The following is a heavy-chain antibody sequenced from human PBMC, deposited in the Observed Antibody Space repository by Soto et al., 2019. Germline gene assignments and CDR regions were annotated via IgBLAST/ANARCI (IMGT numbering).Heavy chain of an antibody. CDR2: ISYDGSNK. V-gene: IGHV3-30*18. D-gene: IGHD3-16*01. CDR3: AKDQKYYDYGWGSYGPPTFDY. Sequence: PGGSLRLSCAASGFTFSSYGMHWVRQAPGKGLEWVAVISYDGSNKYYADSVKGRFTISRDNSKNTLYLQMNSLRAEDTAVYYCAKDQKYYDYGWGSYGPPTFDYWGQGTLVTVSS. J-gene: IGHJ4*02. CDR1: GFTFSSYG.